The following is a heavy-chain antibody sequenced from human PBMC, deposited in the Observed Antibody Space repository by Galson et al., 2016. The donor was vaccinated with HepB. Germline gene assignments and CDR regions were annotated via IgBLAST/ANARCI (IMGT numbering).Heavy chain of an antibody. V-gene: IGHV3-21*01. CDR2: ISSSSIYI. CDR3: TRPRVTSSWGDWYFDL. CDR1: GFTFSSYS. D-gene: IGHD6-13*01. J-gene: IGHJ2*01. Sequence: SLRLSCAASGFTFSSYSMIWVRQAPGKGLEWVSSISSSSIYIYYADSVTGRFTISRDNAKNSLYLQMNSLRAEDTAVYYCTRPRVTSSWGDWYFDLWGRGTLVTVSS.